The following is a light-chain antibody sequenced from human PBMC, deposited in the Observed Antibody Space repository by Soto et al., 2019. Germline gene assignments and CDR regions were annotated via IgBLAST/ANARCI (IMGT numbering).Light chain of an antibody. CDR1: QSVSSGN. Sequence: EIVLTQSPGTLSLSSGERAALSCRASQSVSSGNLAWYQQKPGQAPRLLIYGASSRAPGIPDRFTGSGSVTYFTLTISRLEPEEFALDYCQRYDNTPTFGGGTKVEIK. CDR2: GAS. CDR3: QRYDNTPT. J-gene: IGKJ4*01. V-gene: IGKV3-20*01.